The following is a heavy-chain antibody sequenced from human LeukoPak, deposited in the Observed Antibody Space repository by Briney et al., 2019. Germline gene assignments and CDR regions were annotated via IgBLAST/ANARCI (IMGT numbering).Heavy chain of an antibody. CDR2: VDHTGST. CDR1: DDSITMYY. J-gene: IGHJ4*02. V-gene: IGHV4-59*12. Sequence: SETPSLTCSVSDDSITMYYWTWIRQPPGKGLEWIGYVDHTGSTNFNPSLNGRVSISRDTSKNQFSLKLSSVTAADTAVYYCARGVGQYSTSPEGDYWGQGTLVTVSS. CDR3: ARGVGQYSTSPEGDY. D-gene: IGHD6-6*01.